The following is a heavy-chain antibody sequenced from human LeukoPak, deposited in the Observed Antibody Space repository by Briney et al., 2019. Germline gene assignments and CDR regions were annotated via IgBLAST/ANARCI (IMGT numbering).Heavy chain of an antibody. V-gene: IGHV1-69*02. Sequence: SVKVSCKASGGTFSSYTISWVRQAPGQGLEWMGRIIPILGIANYAQKFQGRVTMTRDTSTSTVYMELSSLRSEDTAVYYCARSELQFDYFDYWGQGTLVTVSS. D-gene: IGHD5-24*01. CDR1: GGTFSSYT. CDR3: ARSELQFDYFDY. CDR2: IIPILGIA. J-gene: IGHJ4*02.